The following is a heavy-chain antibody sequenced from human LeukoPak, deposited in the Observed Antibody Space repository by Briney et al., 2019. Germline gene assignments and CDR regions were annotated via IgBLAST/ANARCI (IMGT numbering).Heavy chain of an antibody. CDR1: GGTFSSYA. CDR3: ARDPTPGYCSGGSCYVPLNYFDY. Sequence: SVKVSCKATGGTFSSYAISWVRQAPGQGLEWMGGIIPIFGTANYAQKFQGRVTITADESTSTAYMELSSLRSEDTAVYYCARDPTPGYCSGGSCYVPLNYFDYWGQGTLVTVSS. D-gene: IGHD2-15*01. J-gene: IGHJ4*02. CDR2: IIPIFGTA. V-gene: IGHV1-69*13.